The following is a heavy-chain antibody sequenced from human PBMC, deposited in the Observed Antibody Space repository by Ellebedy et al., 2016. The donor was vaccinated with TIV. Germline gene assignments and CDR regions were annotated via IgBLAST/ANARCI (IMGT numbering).Heavy chain of an antibody. V-gene: IGHV3-53*04. CDR3: VRMGAQYALYS. D-gene: IGHD3-16*01. CDR1: GFNFADYD. J-gene: IGHJ1*01. Sequence: GESLKISCAASGFNFADYDMSWVRQLPGPGKGLEWVSVIFGGGSTYYADSVKGRFTISRHKSTNTLYLQMDSLRSDDTAVYYCVRMGAQYALYSWGQGTLVTVSS. CDR2: IFGGGST.